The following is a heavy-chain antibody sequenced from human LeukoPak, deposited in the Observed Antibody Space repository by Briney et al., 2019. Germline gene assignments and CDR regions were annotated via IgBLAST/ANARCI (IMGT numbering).Heavy chain of an antibody. CDR3: ARGVGRGIAAAGTSYYYDSSGYYFDY. Sequence: PGGSLRLSCAASGFTFSSYWMSWVRQAPGKGLEWVANIKQDGSEKYYVDSVKGRITISRDNAKNSLYLQMNSLRAEDTALYYCARGVGRGIAAAGTSYYYDSSGYYFDYWGQGTLVTVSS. CDR2: IKQDGSEK. V-gene: IGHV3-7*03. CDR1: GFTFSSYW. J-gene: IGHJ4*02. D-gene: IGHD3-22*01.